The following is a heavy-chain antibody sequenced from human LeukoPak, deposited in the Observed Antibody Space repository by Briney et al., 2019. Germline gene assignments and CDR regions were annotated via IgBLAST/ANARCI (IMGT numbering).Heavy chain of an antibody. CDR3: ARGFLEWPHYYYYYMDV. D-gene: IGHD3-3*01. CDR2: IYYSGST. V-gene: IGHV4-59*11. CDR1: GGSISSHY. Sequence: SETLSLTCTVSGGSISSHYWSWIRQPPGKGLEWIGYIYYSGSTNYNPSLKSRVTISVDTSKNQFSLNLSSVTAADTAVYYCARGFLEWPHYYYYYMDVWGKGTTVTVSS. J-gene: IGHJ6*03.